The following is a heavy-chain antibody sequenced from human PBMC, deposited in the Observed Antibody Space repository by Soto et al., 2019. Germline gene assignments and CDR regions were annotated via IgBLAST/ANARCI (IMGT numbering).Heavy chain of an antibody. Sequence: LRLYCAASGFTVSSNYMSWVRQAPGKGLEWVSVIYSGGSTYYADSVKGRFTISRDNSKNTLYLQMNSLRAEDTAVYYCAREGVVPAARGDYYYYGMDVWGQGTTVTVSS. V-gene: IGHV3-53*01. J-gene: IGHJ6*02. D-gene: IGHD2-2*01. CDR2: IYSGGST. CDR3: AREGVVPAARGDYYYYGMDV. CDR1: GFTVSSNY.